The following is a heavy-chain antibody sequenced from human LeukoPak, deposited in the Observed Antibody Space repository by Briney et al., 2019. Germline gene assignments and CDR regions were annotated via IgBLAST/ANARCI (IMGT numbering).Heavy chain of an antibody. CDR3: ARATTVTTFFDY. CDR1: GFTFSSSW. J-gene: IGHJ4*02. D-gene: IGHD4-11*01. CDR2: IKSDGSST. Sequence: GGSLRLSSAPSGFTFSSSWMHWGRPAPRRGLWWVSRIKSDGSSTSYADSVKGRFTISRDNAKNTLYLQMNSLRAEDTAVYYCARATTVTTFFDYWGQGTLVTVSS. V-gene: IGHV3-74*01.